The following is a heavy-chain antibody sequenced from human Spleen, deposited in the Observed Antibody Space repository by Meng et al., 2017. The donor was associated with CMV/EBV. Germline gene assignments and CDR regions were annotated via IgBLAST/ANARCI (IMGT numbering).Heavy chain of an antibody. D-gene: IGHD3-22*01. CDR1: GGSMSSSGYF. CDR3: ARLLGFYYDSSGSGLDY. V-gene: IGHV4-39*01. CDR2: MHFSGST. Sequence: SETLSLTCTVSGGSMSSSGYFWAWIRQPPGKGLEWIGNMHFSGSTYYNPSLESRVTISVDTSKNQLCLNLSSVIASDTAVYYCARLLGFYYDSSGSGLDYWGQGALVTVSS. J-gene: IGHJ4*02.